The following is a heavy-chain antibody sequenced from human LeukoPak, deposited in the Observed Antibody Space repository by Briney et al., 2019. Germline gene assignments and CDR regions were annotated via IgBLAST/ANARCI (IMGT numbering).Heavy chain of an antibody. J-gene: IGHJ5*02. CDR1: GYTFTGYY. Sequence: ASVKVSCKASGYTFTGYYVHWVRQAPGQGLEWMGWINPNSGGTNYAQKFLGRVTMTRDTSISTAYMELSRLRSDDTAVYYCATGGVLLGYCSGGSCYAWGQGTLVTVSS. V-gene: IGHV1-2*02. CDR3: ATGGVLLGYCSGGSCYA. CDR2: INPNSGGT. D-gene: IGHD2-15*01.